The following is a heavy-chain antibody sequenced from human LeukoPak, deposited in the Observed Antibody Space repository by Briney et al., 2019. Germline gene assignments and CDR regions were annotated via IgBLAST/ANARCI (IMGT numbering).Heavy chain of an antibody. Sequence: SETLSLTCTVSGGSISSSSYYWGWIRQPPGKGLEWIGSIYYSGSTYYNPSLKSRVTISVDTSKNQFSLKLSSVTAADTAVYYCARHQYSSSRFGPLNWFDPWGQGTLVTVSS. D-gene: IGHD6-13*01. CDR3: ARHQYSSSRFGPLNWFDP. CDR1: GGSISSSSYY. CDR2: IYYSGST. J-gene: IGHJ5*02. V-gene: IGHV4-39*01.